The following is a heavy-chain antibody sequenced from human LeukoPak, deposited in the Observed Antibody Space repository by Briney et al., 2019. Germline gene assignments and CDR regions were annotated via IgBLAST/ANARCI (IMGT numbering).Heavy chain of an antibody. D-gene: IGHD3-22*01. Sequence: SETLSLTCTVSGGSISSSSYYWGWIRQPPGKGLEWIGSIYYSGSTYYNPSLKSRVTISVDTSKNQFSLKLSSVTAADTAVYYCARVGNYYDSSGYLYYYYYYMDVWGKGTTVTASS. CDR3: ARVGNYYDSSGYLYYYYYYMDV. CDR2: IYYSGST. CDR1: GGSISSSSYY. V-gene: IGHV4-39*07. J-gene: IGHJ6*03.